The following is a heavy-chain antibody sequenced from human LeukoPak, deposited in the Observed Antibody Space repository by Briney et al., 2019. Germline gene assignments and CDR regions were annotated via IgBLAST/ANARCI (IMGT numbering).Heavy chain of an antibody. Sequence: GGSLRLSCAASGITFSNAWMSWVRQAPGKGLEWVGRIKSKTDGGTTDYAAPVKGRFTISRDDSKNTLYLQMNSLKTEDTAVYYCTTEHFKADDFWSGYSSGFDPWGQGTLVTVSS. D-gene: IGHD3-3*01. J-gene: IGHJ5*02. V-gene: IGHV3-15*01. CDR3: TTEHFKADDFWSGYSSGFDP. CDR1: GITFSNAW. CDR2: IKSKTDGGTT.